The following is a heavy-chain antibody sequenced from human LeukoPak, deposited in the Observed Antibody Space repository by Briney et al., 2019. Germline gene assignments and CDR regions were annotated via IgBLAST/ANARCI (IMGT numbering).Heavy chain of an antibody. D-gene: IGHD3-10*02. J-gene: IGHJ4*02. CDR1: GFTFSKYA. CDR3: ATLYVFHYFDY. V-gene: IGHV3-23*01. CDR2: ISNTGDTI. Sequence: GGSLRLSCVASGFTFSKYAMSWVRQAPGKGLEWVSGISNTGDTIYYADSVKGRFTISRDNSKNTLYLEMNSLRAEVMAVYYCATLYVFHYFDYWGQGTLVTVSS.